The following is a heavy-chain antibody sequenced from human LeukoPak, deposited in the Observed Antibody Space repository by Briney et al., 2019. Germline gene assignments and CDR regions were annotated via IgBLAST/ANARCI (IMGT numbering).Heavy chain of an antibody. J-gene: IGHJ4*02. CDR3: AREILAPGKTHDY. Sequence: PGGSLRLSCAASGFNFSSYAMSWVRQAPGKGLEWVSAISVSCGSTYYADSVKSRFTISRDNAKNTLFLQINSLRAGDTAVYYCAREILAPGKTHDYWGQGTLVTVCS. CDR1: GFNFSSYA. CDR2: ISVSCGST. V-gene: IGHV3-23*01.